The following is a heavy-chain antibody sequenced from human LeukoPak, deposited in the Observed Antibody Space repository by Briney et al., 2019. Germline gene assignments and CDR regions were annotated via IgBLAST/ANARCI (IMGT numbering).Heavy chain of an antibody. CDR1: GYTLTSYD. D-gene: IGHD6-13*01. J-gene: IGHJ6*03. CDR3: AREFSSSWLTYYYYYMDV. CDR2: MNPNSGNT. Sequence: ASVKVSCKASGYTLTSYDINWVRQATGQGLEWMGWMNPNSGNTGYAQKFQGRVTMTRNTSISTAYMELSSLRSEDTAVYYCAREFSSSWLTYYYYYMDVWGKGTTVTVSS. V-gene: IGHV1-8*01.